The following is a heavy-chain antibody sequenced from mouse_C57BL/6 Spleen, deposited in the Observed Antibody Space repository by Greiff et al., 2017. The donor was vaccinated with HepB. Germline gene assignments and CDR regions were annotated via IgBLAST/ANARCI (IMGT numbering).Heavy chain of an antibody. CDR3: ARSDYYGSSPYAMDY. D-gene: IGHD1-1*01. V-gene: IGHV2-2*01. Sequence: VQRVESGPGLVQPSQSLYITCTVSGFSLTSYGVHWVRQSPGKGLEWLGVIWSGGSTDYNAAVISRLSISKDNSKRQVFCKMNSLQADDTAIYYCARSDYYGSSPYAMDYWGQGTSVTVSS. J-gene: IGHJ4*01. CDR2: IWSGGST. CDR1: GFSLTSYG.